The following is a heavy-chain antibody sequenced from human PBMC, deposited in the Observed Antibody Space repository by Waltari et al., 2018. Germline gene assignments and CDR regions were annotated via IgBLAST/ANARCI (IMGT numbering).Heavy chain of an antibody. J-gene: IGHJ4*02. CDR1: GGSFSGSY. Sequence: QVQLQQWGAGLLKPSATLSLTCAVYGGSFSGSYWSWTRQPPGKGLEWIGEINHSGSTNYNPSLKSRVTISVDTSKNQFSLKLSSVTAADTAVYYCARGGAVRWLQNGAFSYFDYWGQGTLVTVSS. V-gene: IGHV4-34*01. CDR2: INHSGST. CDR3: ARGGAVRWLQNGAFSYFDY. D-gene: IGHD5-12*01.